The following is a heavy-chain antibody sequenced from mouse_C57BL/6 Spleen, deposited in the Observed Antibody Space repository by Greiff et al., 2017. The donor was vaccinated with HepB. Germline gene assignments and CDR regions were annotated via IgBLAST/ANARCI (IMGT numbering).Heavy chain of an antibody. CDR1: GYAFSSSW. J-gene: IGHJ2*01. Sequence: QVQLKQSGPELVKPGASVKISCKASGYAFSSSWMNWVKQRPGKGLEWIGRIYPGDGDTNYNGKFKGKATLTADKSSSTAYMQLSSLTSEDSAVYFCARSDYGSSYYFDYWGQGTTLTVSS. CDR3: ARSDYGSSYYFDY. D-gene: IGHD1-1*01. CDR2: IYPGDGDT. V-gene: IGHV1-82*01.